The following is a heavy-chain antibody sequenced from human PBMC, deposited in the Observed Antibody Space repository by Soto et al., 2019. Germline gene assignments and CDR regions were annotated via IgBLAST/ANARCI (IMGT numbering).Heavy chain of an antibody. D-gene: IGHD1-1*01. Sequence: SETLSLTCAVSGGSVSSGTYSWNWIRQPPGKGLEWIGYIYHSGSTYYNPSLKSRLTISIDRSKNQFSLRLKSVTAADTAVYYCARGTALRTSRRQTYFFDYWGQGTLVTVSS. V-gene: IGHV4-30-2*01. J-gene: IGHJ4*02. CDR2: IYHSGST. CDR1: GGSVSSGTYS. CDR3: ARGTALRTSRRQTYFFDY.